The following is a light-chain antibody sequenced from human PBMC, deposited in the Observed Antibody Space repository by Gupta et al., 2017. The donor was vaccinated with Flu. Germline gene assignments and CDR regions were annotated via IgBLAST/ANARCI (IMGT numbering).Light chain of an antibody. CDR1: EFISSN. Sequence: PDTLSVSQGERATLSCRASEFISSNLDWYQQRPGQAPRRLIFDASTRATGIPARFSGSGYGTEFTLTISNLQSEDFAVYYCKQYRNWPQTFGQGTRLEIK. CDR3: KQYRNWPQT. V-gene: IGKV3-15*01. J-gene: IGKJ2*01. CDR2: DAS.